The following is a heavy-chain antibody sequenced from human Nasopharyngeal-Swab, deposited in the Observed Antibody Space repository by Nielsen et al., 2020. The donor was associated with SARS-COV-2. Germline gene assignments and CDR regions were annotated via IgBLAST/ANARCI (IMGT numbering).Heavy chain of an antibody. CDR2: ITGSGGGT. Sequence: GGSLRLSCAASGFTVSSNYMHWVRQAPGEGLEWVATITGSGGGTYSADSVKGRFTISRDNLKNTLYLQMSSLRADDTAVYYCAKVYSYFDIWGQGTLVTVSS. V-gene: IGHV3-23*01. CDR1: GFTVSSNY. CDR3: AKVYSYFDI. J-gene: IGHJ4*02. D-gene: IGHD2-15*01.